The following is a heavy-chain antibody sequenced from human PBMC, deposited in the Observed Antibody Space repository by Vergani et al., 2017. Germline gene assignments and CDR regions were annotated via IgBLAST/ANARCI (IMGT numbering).Heavy chain of an antibody. V-gene: IGHV1-69*01. Sequence: QVQLVQSGAEVKKPGSSVKVSCKASGGTFSSYAISWVRQAPGQGLEWMGGIITICGTANYAQTFQGRVTITADDSKSTSYMKMSSLRAEDTAVYYCAGSIAVAGTAYYDYMDVWGKGTTVTVSS. D-gene: IGHD6-19*01. CDR3: AGSIAVAGTAYYDYMDV. J-gene: IGHJ6*03. CDR1: GGTFSSYA. CDR2: IITICGTA.